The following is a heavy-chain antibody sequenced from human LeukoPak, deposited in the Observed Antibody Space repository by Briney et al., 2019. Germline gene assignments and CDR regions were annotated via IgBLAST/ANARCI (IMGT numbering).Heavy chain of an antibody. D-gene: IGHD2-15*01. CDR1: GSTFSSYG. CDR2: ISYDGSNK. CDR3: AKDLEGSADY. V-gene: IGHV3-30*18. J-gene: IGHJ4*02. Sequence: GRSLRLSCAASGSTFSSYGMHWVRQAPGKGLEWVAVISYDGSNKYYADSVKGRFTISRDNSKNTLYLQMNSLRAGDTAVYYCAKDLEGSADYWGQGTLVTVSS.